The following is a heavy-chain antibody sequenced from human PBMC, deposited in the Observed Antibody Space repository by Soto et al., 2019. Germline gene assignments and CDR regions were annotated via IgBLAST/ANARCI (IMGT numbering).Heavy chain of an antibody. Sequence: SVKVSCKSSGGTFSSYAISWVRQAPGQGLEWMGGIIPIFGTANYAQKFQGRVTITADESTSTAYMELSSLRSEDTAVYYCARDLAAMGYGMDVWGQGTTVTVSS. V-gene: IGHV1-69*13. J-gene: IGHJ6*02. CDR1: GGTFSSYA. D-gene: IGHD2-2*01. CDR3: ARDLAAMGYGMDV. CDR2: IIPIFGTA.